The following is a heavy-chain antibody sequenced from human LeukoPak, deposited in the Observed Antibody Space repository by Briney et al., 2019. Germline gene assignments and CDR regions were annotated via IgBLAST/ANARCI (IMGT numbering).Heavy chain of an antibody. CDR2: INPSGGST. CDR1: GYTFTSYY. J-gene: IGHJ6*03. V-gene: IGHV1-46*01. CDR3: ARDFALNYYYYYMDV. Sequence: ASVKVSCKASGYTFTSYYMHWVRQAPGQGLEWMGIINPSGGSTSYAQKFQGRVTMTRDMSTSTVYMELSSLRSEDTAVYYCARDFALNYYYYYMDVWGKGTTVTVSS.